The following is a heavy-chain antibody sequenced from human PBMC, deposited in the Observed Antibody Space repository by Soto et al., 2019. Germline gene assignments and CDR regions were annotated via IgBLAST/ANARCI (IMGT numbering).Heavy chain of an antibody. D-gene: IGHD2-21*01. V-gene: IGHV3-21*01. CDR1: GFTFNTYD. CDR3: VRSGTARLLRHSWFDT. J-gene: IGHJ5*02. CDR2: ITTSSAYI. Sequence: EVQLVESGGGLVKPGGSLRLSCAASGFTFNTYDMNWVRQAPGKGLEWVSSITTSSAYIYYADSPKGRITISRDNAKNSLFLQMNSLRAEDTAVYYCVRSGTARLLRHSWFDTWGQGTLVIVSS.